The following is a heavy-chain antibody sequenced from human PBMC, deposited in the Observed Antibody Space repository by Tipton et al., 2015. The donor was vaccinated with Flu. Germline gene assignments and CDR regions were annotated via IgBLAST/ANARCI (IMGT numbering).Heavy chain of an antibody. CDR3: ARLAYGSGTYFFDY. CDR1: GGSISTYS. CDR2: IFYSGST. Sequence: TLSLTCTVSGGSISTYSWSWIWQPPGNALEWIGYIFYSGSTDYNPSLKSRATILVDTSKNQFSLKLSSLTAADSAVYFCARLAYGSGTYFFDYWGQGTLVTVSS. V-gene: IGHV4-59*08. J-gene: IGHJ4*02. D-gene: IGHD3-10*01.